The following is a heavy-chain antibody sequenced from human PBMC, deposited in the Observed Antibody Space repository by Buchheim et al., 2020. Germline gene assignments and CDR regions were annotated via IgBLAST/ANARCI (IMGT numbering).Heavy chain of an antibody. CDR1: GGSISSGDYY. CDR2: IYYSGST. V-gene: IGHV4-30-4*01. CDR3: ARDPPPYDFWSANYYGMDV. D-gene: IGHD3-3*01. J-gene: IGHJ6*02. Sequence: QVQLQESGPGLVKPSQTLSLTCTVSGGSISSGDYYWSWIRQPPGKGLEWIGYIYYSGSTYHNPSLKSRVTISVDTSKNQFSLKLSSVTAADTAVYYCARDPPPYDFWSANYYGMDVWGQGTT.